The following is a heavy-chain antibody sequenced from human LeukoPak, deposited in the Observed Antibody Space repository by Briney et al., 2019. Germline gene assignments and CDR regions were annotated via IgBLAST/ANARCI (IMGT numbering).Heavy chain of an antibody. J-gene: IGHJ4*02. Sequence: PGRSLRLSCAATGFTFSAFGMHWVRQAPGKGLEWVSVISHDGSDKYYADSVKGRFTISRDNSKNTLYLQMNSLRAEDTAVYYCALIKYYYDSSGYLDYWGQGTLVTVSS. V-gene: IGHV3-30*03. D-gene: IGHD3-22*01. CDR3: ALIKYYYDSSGYLDY. CDR2: ISHDGSDK. CDR1: GFTFSAFG.